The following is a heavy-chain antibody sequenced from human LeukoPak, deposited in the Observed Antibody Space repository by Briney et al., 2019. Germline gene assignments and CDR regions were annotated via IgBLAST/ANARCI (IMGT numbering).Heavy chain of an antibody. CDR1: GFTFSSYE. Sequence: GGSLRLSCAASGFTFSSYEMNWVRQAPGKWLEWMAFIRSDGSNKYYADSVKGRFTISRDNSKNTLYLQMNSLRAEDTAVYYCARILDSAWGELGYWGQGTLVTVSS. D-gene: IGHD6-19*01. V-gene: IGHV3-30*02. J-gene: IGHJ4*02. CDR3: ARILDSAWGELGY. CDR2: IRSDGSNK.